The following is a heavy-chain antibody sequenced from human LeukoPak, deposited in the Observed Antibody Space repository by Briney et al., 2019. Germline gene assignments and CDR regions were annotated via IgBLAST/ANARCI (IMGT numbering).Heavy chain of an antibody. CDR2: IYYSGST. Sequence: ASETLSLTCTVSGGSISSYYWSWIRQPPGKGLEWTGYIYYSGSTNYNPSLKSRVTISVDTSKNQFSLKLNSVTAADTAVYFCARTTEGGYTYDYFYYYYMDVWGKGTTVTISS. CDR1: GGSISSYY. D-gene: IGHD5-18*01. J-gene: IGHJ6*03. CDR3: ARTTEGGYTYDYFYYYYMDV. V-gene: IGHV4-59*01.